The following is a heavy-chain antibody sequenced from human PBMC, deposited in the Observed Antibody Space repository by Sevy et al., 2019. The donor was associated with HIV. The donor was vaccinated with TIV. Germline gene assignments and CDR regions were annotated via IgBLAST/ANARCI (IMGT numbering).Heavy chain of an antibody. V-gene: IGHV3-21*01. Sequence: GGSLRLSCAASGFTFSSYSMNWVRQAPGKGLEWVSSINSSSSYIYYADSVKGRFTISRDNAKNSQYLKMNSLTAENTAGYYCAREGGYYDSSGYPSFDPWGQGTLVTVSS. CDR1: GFTFSSYS. CDR3: AREGGYYDSSGYPSFDP. CDR2: INSSSSYI. D-gene: IGHD3-22*01. J-gene: IGHJ5*02.